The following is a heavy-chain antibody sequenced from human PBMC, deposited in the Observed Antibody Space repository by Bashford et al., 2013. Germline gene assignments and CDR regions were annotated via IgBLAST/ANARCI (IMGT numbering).Heavy chain of an antibody. Sequence: VRQAPGKGLEWVANIKGDGSQKYCMDSVKGRFTISRDNAKNSVYLQMNSVRADDTAVYYCVRHGYYNFADWGQGTLVTVSS. J-gene: IGHJ4*01. CDR2: IKGDGSQK. CDR3: VRHGYYNFAD. D-gene: IGHD3-22*01. V-gene: IGHV3-7*03.